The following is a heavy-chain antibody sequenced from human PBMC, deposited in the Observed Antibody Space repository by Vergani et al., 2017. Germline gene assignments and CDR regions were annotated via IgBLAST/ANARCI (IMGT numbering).Heavy chain of an antibody. CDR3: ARDQDIVVVVAATVAFDI. D-gene: IGHD2-15*01. Sequence: QVQLVQSGAEVKKPGASVKVSCKASGYTFTSYGISWVRQAPGQGLEWMGWISAYNGNTNYAQKLQGRVTMTTDTSTSTAYMELRSLRSDDTAVYYWARDQDIVVVVAATVAFDIWGQGTMVTVSS. CDR1: GYTFTSYG. J-gene: IGHJ3*02. CDR2: ISAYNGNT. V-gene: IGHV1-18*04.